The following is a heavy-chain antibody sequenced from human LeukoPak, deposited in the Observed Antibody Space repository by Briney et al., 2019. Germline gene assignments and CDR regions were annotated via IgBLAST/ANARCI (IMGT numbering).Heavy chain of an antibody. CDR1: GFTFSSYT. Sequence: QPGGSLGLSCAASGFTFSSYTMHWVRQAPGKGLEWVAVIWYDGSNKYYADSVKGRFTISRDNSKNTLYLRVNSLRAEDTAMYYCARDRGGRWLQVYYFDYWGQGTLVTVSS. J-gene: IGHJ4*02. CDR3: ARDRGGRWLQVYYFDY. V-gene: IGHV3-33*08. CDR2: IWYDGSNK. D-gene: IGHD5-24*01.